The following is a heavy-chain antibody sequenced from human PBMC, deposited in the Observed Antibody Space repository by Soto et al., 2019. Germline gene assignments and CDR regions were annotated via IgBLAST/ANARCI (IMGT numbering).Heavy chain of an antibody. D-gene: IGHD6-19*01. Sequence: GGSLRLSCAASGFTFSSYAMSWVRQAPGKGLEWVSAISGSGGSTYYADSVKGRFTISRDNSKNTLYLQMNSLRAEDTAVYYCAKVDSSGWYPVVPGYFDYWGQGTLVTVSS. V-gene: IGHV3-23*01. J-gene: IGHJ4*02. CDR2: ISGSGGST. CDR3: AKVDSSGWYPVVPGYFDY. CDR1: GFTFSSYA.